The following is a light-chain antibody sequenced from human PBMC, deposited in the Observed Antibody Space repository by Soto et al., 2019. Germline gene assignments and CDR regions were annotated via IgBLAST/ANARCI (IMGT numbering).Light chain of an antibody. CDR3: QQYGHSPRT. CDR2: DAS. J-gene: IGKJ1*01. V-gene: IGKV3-20*01. CDR1: QSISGSF. Sequence: IVLTQTPGTLSLSPGERVTLSWRASQSISGSFLAWYQQKPGQAPRLLIYDASSRATGITDRFSGSGSGTDFTLTISRLEPEDFAVYYCQQYGHSPRTFGQGTKVDIK.